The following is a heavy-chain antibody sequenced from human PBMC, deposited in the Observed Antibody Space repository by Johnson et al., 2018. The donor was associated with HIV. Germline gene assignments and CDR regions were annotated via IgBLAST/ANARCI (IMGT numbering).Heavy chain of an antibody. CDR2: IFSGGST. CDR3: ARACRDGYTCDAFDI. V-gene: IGHV3-66*01. CDR1: GFTFSNYW. Sequence: VQLMESGGGLVQPGGSLRLSCVVSGFTFSNYWMHWVRQAPGKGLEWVSVIFSGGSTYYADSVNGRFTISRDNSKNTMYLPMNSLRAEDTALYYCARACRDGYTCDAFDIWGQGTMVTVSS. D-gene: IGHD5-24*01. J-gene: IGHJ3*02.